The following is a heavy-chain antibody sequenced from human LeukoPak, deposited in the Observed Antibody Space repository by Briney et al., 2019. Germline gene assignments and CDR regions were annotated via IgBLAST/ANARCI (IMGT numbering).Heavy chain of an antibody. D-gene: IGHD6-6*01. J-gene: IGHJ4*02. CDR2: INPSGGST. Sequence: RASVKVSCKASGYTFTSYYMHWVRQAPGQGLEWMGIINPSGGSTSYAQKVQGRVTMTRDTSTSTVYMELSSLRSEDTAVYYCASCIAARRGFDYWGQGTLVTVSS. CDR3: ASCIAARRGFDY. CDR1: GYTFTSYY. V-gene: IGHV1-46*01.